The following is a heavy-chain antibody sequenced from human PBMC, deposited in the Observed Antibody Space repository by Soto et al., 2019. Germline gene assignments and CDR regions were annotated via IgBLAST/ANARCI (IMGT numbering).Heavy chain of an antibody. Sequence: SETLSLTCSVSGGSVSSGRHYWSWIRQPPGKGVEWIGYIYYSGSTRYNPSFESRVTISVDRFENQFSLNLRSVTAADTAVYYCSTVPLPGVGVADVYYFDYWGQGILITVS. CDR3: STVPLPGVGVADVYYFDY. CDR2: IYYSGST. CDR1: GGSVSSGRHY. V-gene: IGHV4-61*01. J-gene: IGHJ4*02. D-gene: IGHD3-3*01.